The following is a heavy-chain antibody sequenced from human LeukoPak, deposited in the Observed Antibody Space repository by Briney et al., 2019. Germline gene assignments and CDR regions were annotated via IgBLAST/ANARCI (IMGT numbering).Heavy chain of an antibody. CDR3: ARGSPSSRPNFDY. CDR1: GGSISSGGYY. V-gene: IGHV4-31*03. J-gene: IGHJ4*02. Sequence: SETLSLTCTVSGGSISSGGYYWTWNRQHPEKGLEWIGYIYYNGSTYYNPSLKSRITISADTSKNQFSLKVSSVTAADTAVYYCARGSPSSRPNFDYWSQGTLVTVSS. D-gene: IGHD6-6*01. CDR2: IYYNGST.